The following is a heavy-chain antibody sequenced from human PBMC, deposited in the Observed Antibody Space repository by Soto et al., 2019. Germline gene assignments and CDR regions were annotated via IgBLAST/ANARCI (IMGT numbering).Heavy chain of an antibody. V-gene: IGHV1-69*01. CDR1: GGTFSSYG. D-gene: IGHD2-2*01. Sequence: QVQLVQSGAEVKKPGSSVKVSCKASGGTFSSYGISWVRQAPGRGLEWMGGIIPIPGTANYAQKFQGRVTITADESTSTAYMDLSSLRSEDTAVYYCARSQGSSTSLEIYYYYYYGMDVWGQRTTVTVSS. J-gene: IGHJ6*02. CDR2: IIPIPGTA. CDR3: ARSQGSSTSLEIYYYYYYGMDV.